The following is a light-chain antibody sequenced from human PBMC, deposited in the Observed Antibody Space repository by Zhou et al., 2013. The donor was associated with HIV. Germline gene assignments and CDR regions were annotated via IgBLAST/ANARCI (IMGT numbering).Light chain of an antibody. J-gene: IGKJ3*01. Sequence: DIQMTQSPSSLSASVGDRVTITCRASRGISNYLAWYQQRPGKVPKLLIYAASTLQSGVPSRFSGSGSGTDFTLTISSLQPEDFATYYCQKYNSDPRTFGPGTKVDIK. CDR3: QKYNSDPRT. CDR1: RGISNY. V-gene: IGKV1-27*01. CDR2: AAS.